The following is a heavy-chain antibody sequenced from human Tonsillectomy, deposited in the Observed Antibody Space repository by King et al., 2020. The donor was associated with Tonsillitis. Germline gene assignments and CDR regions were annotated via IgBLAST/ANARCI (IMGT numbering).Heavy chain of an antibody. CDR3: ARVSVDSARLESFDS. Sequence: QLVQSGGGVVQPGRSLRLSCAASGFTFSNYGRHWVRQAPGKGLEWVAGIWYDGSNKQYADSVRGRFTISRDNSKNTLYLQINSLRAEDTAVYYCARVSVDSARLESFDSWGQGTLVTVSS. CDR2: IWYDGSNK. D-gene: IGHD4-11*01. CDR1: GFTFSNYG. V-gene: IGHV3-33*01. J-gene: IGHJ4*02.